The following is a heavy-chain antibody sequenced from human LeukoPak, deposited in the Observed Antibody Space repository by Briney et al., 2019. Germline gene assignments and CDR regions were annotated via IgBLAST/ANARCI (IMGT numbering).Heavy chain of an antibody. D-gene: IGHD3-3*01. Sequence: SETLSLTCTVSGGSISSHYLSWIRQPPGKGLEWIGYIYYSGSTNYNPSLKSRVTISVDTSKNQFSLKLSSVTAADTAEYYCARGAGSDFWSGYYRDYFDYWGQGTLVTVSS. V-gene: IGHV4-59*11. J-gene: IGHJ4*02. CDR2: IYYSGST. CDR1: GGSISSHY. CDR3: ARGAGSDFWSGYYRDYFDY.